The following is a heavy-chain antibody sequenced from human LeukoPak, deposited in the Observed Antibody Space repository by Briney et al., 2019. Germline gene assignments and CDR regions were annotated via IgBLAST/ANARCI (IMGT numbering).Heavy chain of an antibody. CDR2: IGPYNGNT. D-gene: IGHD1-26*01. CDR1: GYKLTSHG. CDR3: ARAVLGGPTVYYNYYHMDV. V-gene: IGHV1-18*01. Sequence: GASVKVSCKSSGYKLTSHGISWVRQAPGQGLEWMGWIGPYNGNTKYAQKFQGRVTVTTDTSTSTAYMGLRSLRSDDTAVYFCARAVLGGPTVYYNYYHMDVWGKGTTVTVSS. J-gene: IGHJ6*03.